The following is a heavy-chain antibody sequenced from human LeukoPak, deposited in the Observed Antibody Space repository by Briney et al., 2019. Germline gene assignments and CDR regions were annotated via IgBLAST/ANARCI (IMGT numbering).Heavy chain of an antibody. CDR2: ISGSGGST. D-gene: IGHD3-16*01. CDR3: AKDNWGSKGWFDP. J-gene: IGHJ5*02. V-gene: IGHV3-23*01. Sequence: GGSLRLSCAASGFTFSSYAMSWVRQAPGKGLEWVSDISGSGGSTYYADSVKGRFTISRDNSKNTVHLQMNSLRAEDTAIYYCAKDNWGSKGWFDPWGQGTLVTVSS. CDR1: GFTFSSYA.